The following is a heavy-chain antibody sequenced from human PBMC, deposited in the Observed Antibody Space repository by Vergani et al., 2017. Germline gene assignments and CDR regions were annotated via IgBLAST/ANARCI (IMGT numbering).Heavy chain of an antibody. V-gene: IGHV4-4*03. CDR2: IYYTGIT. Sequence: VQLQESGPGLVKPPGTLSLTCAVSGVSIKSGFWWNWVRQPPGKGLEWIGAIYYTGITNYNSSLKSRVSMAVDTSKDQFSLNLTWVTAADTAMYYCVGAQGGDVPHDKRGYFFYVMYVWGQGTTVTVSS. D-gene: IGHD3-16*01. CDR3: VGAQGGDVPHDKRGYFFYVMYV. CDR1: GVSIKSGFW. J-gene: IGHJ6*02.